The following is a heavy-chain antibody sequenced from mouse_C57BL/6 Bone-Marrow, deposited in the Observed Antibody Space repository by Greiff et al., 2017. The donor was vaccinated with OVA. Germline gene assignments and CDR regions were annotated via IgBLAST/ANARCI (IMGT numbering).Heavy chain of an antibody. CDR3: ASGGYGSPWFAY. V-gene: IGHV1-80*01. D-gene: IGHD1-1*01. CDR2: IYPGAGDT. Sequence: VKLMESGAELVKPGASVKISCKASGYAFSSYWMNWVKQRPGKGLEWIGQIYPGAGDTNYNGKFKGKATLTADKSSSTAYMQLSSLTSEDSAVYFCASGGYGSPWFAYWGQGTLVTVSA. CDR1: GYAFSSYW. J-gene: IGHJ3*01.